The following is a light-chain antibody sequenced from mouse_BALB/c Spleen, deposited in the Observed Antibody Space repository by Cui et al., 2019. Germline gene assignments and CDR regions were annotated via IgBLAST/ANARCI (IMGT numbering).Light chain of an antibody. J-gene: IGLJ1*01. CDR3: ALWYSNHWV. CDR1: TGAVTTSNY. Sequence: QAVVTQESALTTSPGETVTLTCRSSTGAVTTSNYANWVQEKPDHLFTGLIGCTNNRVPGVPARFSGSLIADKAALTITGAQTEDEAIYFCALWYSNHWVFGGGTKLTIL. V-gene: IGLV1*01. CDR2: CTN.